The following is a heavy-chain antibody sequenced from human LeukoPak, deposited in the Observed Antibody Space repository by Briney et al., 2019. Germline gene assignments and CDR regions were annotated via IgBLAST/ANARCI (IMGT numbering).Heavy chain of an antibody. Sequence: GASVKVSCKASGYTFTSYGISWVRQAPGQGLEWMGWISAYNGNTNYAQKLQGRVTMTTDTSTSTAYMELRSLRSDDTAVYYCARSENDFWSGPRDYWGQGTLVTVSS. CDR3: ARSENDFWSGPRDY. J-gene: IGHJ4*02. D-gene: IGHD3-3*01. CDR2: ISAYNGNT. V-gene: IGHV1-18*01. CDR1: GYTFTSYG.